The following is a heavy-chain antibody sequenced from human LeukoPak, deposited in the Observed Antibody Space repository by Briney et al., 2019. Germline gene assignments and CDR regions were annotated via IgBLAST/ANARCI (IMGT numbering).Heavy chain of an antibody. Sequence: SVKVSCKASGGTFSSYAISWVRQAPGQGLEWMGRIIPIFGTANYAQKFQGRVTITTDESTSTAYMELSSLRSEDTAVYYCARDLYYDSSGYYDYWGQGTLVTVS. V-gene: IGHV1-69*05. J-gene: IGHJ4*02. CDR2: IIPIFGTA. D-gene: IGHD3-22*01. CDR1: GGTFSSYA. CDR3: ARDLYYDSSGYYDY.